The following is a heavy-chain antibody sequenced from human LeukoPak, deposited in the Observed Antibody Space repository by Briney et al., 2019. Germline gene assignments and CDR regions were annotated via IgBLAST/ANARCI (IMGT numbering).Heavy chain of an antibody. V-gene: IGHV3-30*18. J-gene: IGHJ3*02. D-gene: IGHD2-21*02. CDR3: AKDLVTAIRADAFDI. Sequence: GGSLRLSCEASRFPFNTYHFHWVRQAPGKGLEWLAVVSSDGSDNYNADSVKGRFTISRDNSKNTLYLQMNSLRAEDTAVYYCAKDLVTAIRADAFDIWGQGTMVTVSS. CDR2: VSSDGSDN. CDR1: RFPFNTYH.